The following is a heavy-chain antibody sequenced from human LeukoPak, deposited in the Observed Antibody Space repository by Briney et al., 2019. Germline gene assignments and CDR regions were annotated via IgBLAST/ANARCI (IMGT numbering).Heavy chain of an antibody. CDR1: GFTFGGSG. CDR2: IRYDGSDK. J-gene: IGHJ4*02. CDR3: AKYSHDSSGSYDY. V-gene: IGHV3-30*02. D-gene: IGHD3-22*01. Sequence: PGGALRLSCGASGFTFGGSGMHWGRQAPGKGREWGAFIRYDGSDKHYADSVKGRFTISRDNSKNTLYLQMNSLRAEDTAVYYCAKYSHDSSGSYDYWGQGTLVTVSS.